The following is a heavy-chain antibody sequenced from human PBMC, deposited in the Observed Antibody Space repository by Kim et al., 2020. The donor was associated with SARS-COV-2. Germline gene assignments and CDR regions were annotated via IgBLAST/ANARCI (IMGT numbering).Heavy chain of an antibody. D-gene: IGHD3-9*01. V-gene: IGHV3-48*03. J-gene: IGHJ4*02. CDR1: GFTFSSYE. Sequence: GGSLRLSCAASGFTFSSYEMNWVRQAPGKGLEWVSYISSSGSTIYYADSVKGRFTISRDNAKNSLYLQMNSLRAEDTAVYYCASLAPFDGSTDYWGQGTLVTVSS. CDR3: ASLAPFDGSTDY. CDR2: ISSSGSTI.